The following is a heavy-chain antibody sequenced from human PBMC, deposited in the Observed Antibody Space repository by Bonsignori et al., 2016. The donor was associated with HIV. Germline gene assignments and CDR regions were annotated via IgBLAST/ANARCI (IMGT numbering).Heavy chain of an antibody. CDR1: GGSISSYY. CDR2: IYTSGST. Sequence: SETLSLTCTVSGGSISSYYWSWIRQPAGKGLEWIGRIYTSGSTNYNPSLKSRVTMSVDTSKNQFSLKLSSVTAADTAVYYCARDLYYYDSSGPNWFDPWGQGTLVTVSS. J-gene: IGHJ5*02. V-gene: IGHV4-4*07. D-gene: IGHD3-22*01. CDR3: ARDLYYYDSSGPNWFDP.